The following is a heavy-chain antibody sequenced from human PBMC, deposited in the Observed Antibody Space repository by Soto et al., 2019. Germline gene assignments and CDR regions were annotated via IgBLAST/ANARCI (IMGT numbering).Heavy chain of an antibody. CDR2: TYYRSKWYN. V-gene: IGHV6-1*01. CDR1: GDSVSSNSAA. J-gene: IGHJ4*02. D-gene: IGHD1-26*01. Sequence: SETLSLTCAISGDSVSSNSAAWNWIRQSPSRGLEWPGRTYYRSKWYNDYAVSVKSRITINPDTSKNQFSLQLNSVTPEDTAVYYCARGRPNSGSYHTFDYWGQGTLVTVSS. CDR3: ARGRPNSGSYHTFDY.